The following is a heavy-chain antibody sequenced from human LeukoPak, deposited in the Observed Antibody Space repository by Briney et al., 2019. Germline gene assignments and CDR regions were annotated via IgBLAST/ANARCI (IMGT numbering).Heavy chain of an antibody. D-gene: IGHD3-16*01. CDR3: ARDYLGEVKPEKDWFDP. CDR2: IIPIFGIA. CDR1: GGTFSSYA. Sequence: GASVKVSCKASGGTFSSYAISWVRQAPGQGLEWMGRIIPIFGIANYAQKFQGRVTITADKSTSTAYMELSSLRSEDTAVYYCARDYLGEVKPEKDWFDPWGQGTLVTVSS. V-gene: IGHV1-69*04. J-gene: IGHJ5*02.